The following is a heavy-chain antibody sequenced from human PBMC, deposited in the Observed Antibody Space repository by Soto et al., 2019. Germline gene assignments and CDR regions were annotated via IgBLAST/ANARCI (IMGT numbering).Heavy chain of an antibody. V-gene: IGHV3-30*18. Sequence: GSLRLPCPDSGFPLNSNDIHWVRKAPGKGLAWVAVISYDGSNKYYADSVKGRFTISRDNSKNTLYLQMNSLRAEDTAVYYCAKDEKAYCSGGSCYSGYFDYWGQGTLVTVSS. J-gene: IGHJ4*02. D-gene: IGHD2-15*01. CDR2: ISYDGSNK. CDR1: GFPLNSND. CDR3: AKDEKAYCSGGSCYSGYFDY.